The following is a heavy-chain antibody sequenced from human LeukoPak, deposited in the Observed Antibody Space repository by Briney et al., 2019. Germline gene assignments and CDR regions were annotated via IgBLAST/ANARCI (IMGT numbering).Heavy chain of an antibody. J-gene: IGHJ4*02. Sequence: GESRKISCKGSVYSFISYWMGWVRQMLGKRLECMGIIYPSDSDTTHSPSFQGQFTISADKSISTAYLQWSSLKASDNAMYYCARVAHYDSRRYFDYWGQGTLVTVSS. D-gene: IGHD3-22*01. CDR2: IYPSDSDT. CDR3: ARVAHYDSRRYFDY. V-gene: IGHV5-51*01. CDR1: VYSFISYW.